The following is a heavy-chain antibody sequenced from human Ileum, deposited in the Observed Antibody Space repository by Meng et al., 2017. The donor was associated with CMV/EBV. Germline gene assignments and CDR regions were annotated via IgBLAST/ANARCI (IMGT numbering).Heavy chain of an antibody. D-gene: IGHD4-23*01. CDR2: TYTDGTT. Sequence: GGSLRLSCAASGFTVSTNYMSWVRQAPGKGLEWVSITYTDGTTYYADSVKGRFTISRDNSKNTLYLQMNSLRAEDTAVYYCAKSTVVNLGGLWGRGSLVTVSS. J-gene: IGHJ4*02. V-gene: IGHV3-66*02. CDR3: AKSTVVNLGGL. CDR1: GFTVSTNY.